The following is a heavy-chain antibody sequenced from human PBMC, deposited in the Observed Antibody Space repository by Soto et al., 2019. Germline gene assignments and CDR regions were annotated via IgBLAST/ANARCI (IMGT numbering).Heavy chain of an antibody. CDR1: GYTFTNYG. J-gene: IGHJ4*02. CDR3: VRATKWDLENRPFDY. V-gene: IGHV1-18*04. D-gene: IGHD1-26*01. CDR2: ISAYNANT. Sequence: QVQLVQSGAELKKPGASVKVSCKAAGYTFTNYGISWVRQAPGQGLEWMGWISAYNANTNYAQRLQGRVTLTTDTSTSTAYMELRSLRSDDTAVYYCVRATKWDLENRPFDYWGQGTLVTVSS.